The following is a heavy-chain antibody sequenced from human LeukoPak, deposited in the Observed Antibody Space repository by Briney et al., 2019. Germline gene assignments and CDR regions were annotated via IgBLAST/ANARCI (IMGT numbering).Heavy chain of an antibody. CDR3: ARVKDDYVWGSYSY. CDR1: GYTFTGYY. D-gene: IGHD3-16*01. Sequence: ASVKVSCKASGYTFTGYYMHWVRQAPGQGLEWMGRINPNSGGTNYAQKFQGRVTMIRDTSISTAYMELSRLRSDDTAVYYCARVKDDYVWGSYSYWGQGTLVTVSS. V-gene: IGHV1-2*06. CDR2: INPNSGGT. J-gene: IGHJ4*02.